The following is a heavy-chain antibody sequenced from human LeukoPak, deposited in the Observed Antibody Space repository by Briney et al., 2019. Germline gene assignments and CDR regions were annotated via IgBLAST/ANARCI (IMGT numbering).Heavy chain of an antibody. CDR2: ISAYNGNT. D-gene: IGHD2-2*01. J-gene: IGHJ4*02. V-gene: IGHV1-18*01. CDR1: TYTFTSYG. Sequence: ASVKVSCKACTYTFTSYGINWVRQAPGQGLEWMGWISAYNGNTNYAQNLQGRVTMTTDTSTSTAYMELRSLRSDDTAVYYCARDRLGYCSSTSCSSFGYWGQGTLVTVSS. CDR3: ARDRLGYCSSTSCSSFGY.